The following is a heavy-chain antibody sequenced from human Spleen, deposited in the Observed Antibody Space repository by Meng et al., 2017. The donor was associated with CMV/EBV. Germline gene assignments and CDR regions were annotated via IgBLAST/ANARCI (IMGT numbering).Heavy chain of an antibody. D-gene: IGHD2-2*01. V-gene: IGHV1-2*02. CDR2: INPHSGDT. J-gene: IGHJ4*02. CDR1: GYSFTGYY. Sequence: VKVSCKAFGYSFTGYYIQWVRQAPGQGLEWMGWINPHSGDTNYAQKFRGRVTMTRDTTFSTAYMELSRLRSDDTALYYCARDEGHCRSTSCYFGSWGQGTLVTVSS. CDR3: ARDEGHCRSTSCYFGS.